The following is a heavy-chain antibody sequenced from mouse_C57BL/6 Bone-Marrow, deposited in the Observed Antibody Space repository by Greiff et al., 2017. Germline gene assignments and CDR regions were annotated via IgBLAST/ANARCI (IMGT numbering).Heavy chain of an antibody. CDR1: GYTFTDYY. Sequence: EVQLQQSGPELVKPGASVKISCKASGYTFTDYYMNWVKQSHGKSLEWIGDINPNNGGTSYNQKFKGKATLTVDKSSSTAYMELRSLTSEDSAVYYCARSTTAPYFDYWGQGTTLTVSS. CDR2: INPNNGGT. V-gene: IGHV1-26*01. D-gene: IGHD1-2*01. CDR3: ARSTTAPYFDY. J-gene: IGHJ2*01.